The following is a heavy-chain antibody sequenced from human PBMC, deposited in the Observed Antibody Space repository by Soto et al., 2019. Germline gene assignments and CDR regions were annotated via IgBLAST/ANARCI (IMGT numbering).Heavy chain of an antibody. CDR2: IKRDGSEV. D-gene: IGHD6-19*01. J-gene: IGHJ3*02. CDR3: VRDRTEYSSVYYDVFDI. CDR1: GFTFNAYW. Sequence: EVQLVESGGGLVQPGGSLRLSCVASGFTFNAYWMTWFRQAPGKGLEWVANIKRDGSEVNYVDSVKGRFTISRDNAKNSLYLQMNSLRAEDTAVYYCVRDRTEYSSVYYDVFDIWGQGSKVTVSS. V-gene: IGHV3-7*05.